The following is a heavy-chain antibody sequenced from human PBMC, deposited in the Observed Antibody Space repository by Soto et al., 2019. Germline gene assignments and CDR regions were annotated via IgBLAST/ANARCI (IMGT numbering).Heavy chain of an antibody. J-gene: IGHJ6*02. CDR1: GYTFTSYG. V-gene: IGHV1-18*01. D-gene: IGHD5-12*01. Sequence: QVQLVQSGGEVKKPGASVKLSCTASGYTFTSYGISWVRQAPGQGLEWMGWISAYNGKTNYAQNVQGRVTVTTDISTRTAYMDLRSLRSDDTAVYYCARGGDVNYYHGMDVWGQGTTVTVSS. CDR3: ARGGDVNYYHGMDV. CDR2: ISAYNGKT.